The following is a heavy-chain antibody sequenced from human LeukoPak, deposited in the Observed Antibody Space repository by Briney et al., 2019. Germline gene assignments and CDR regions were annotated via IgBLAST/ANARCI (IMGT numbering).Heavy chain of an antibody. CDR1: GFTFSSYA. CDR3: AKGMYYYDSSGYLGDAFDI. Sequence: GGSLRLSCAASGFTFSSYAMSWVRQAPGKGLEWVSAISGSGGSTYYADSVKGRFTISRDNSKNTLYLQMNSLRAEDTAVYYCAKGMYYYDSSGYLGDAFDIWGQGTMVTVSS. V-gene: IGHV3-23*01. D-gene: IGHD3-22*01. CDR2: ISGSGGST. J-gene: IGHJ3*02.